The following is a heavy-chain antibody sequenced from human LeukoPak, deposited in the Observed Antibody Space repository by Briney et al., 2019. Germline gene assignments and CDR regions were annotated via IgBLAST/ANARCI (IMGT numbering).Heavy chain of an antibody. V-gene: IGHV3-48*03. D-gene: IGHD3-10*01. CDR1: GFKFSGHE. J-gene: IGHJ6*02. CDR2: ISSSGATI. CDR3: AAQYGSGSPYYFYAMDP. Sequence: QPGGSLRLSCAASGFKFSGHEMNWVRQAPGKGLEWVSYISSSGATIHYGHSVRGRFTISRDNAKNSLYLQMDSLRADDTATYYCAAQYGSGSPYYFYAMDPWGQGTTVTVSS.